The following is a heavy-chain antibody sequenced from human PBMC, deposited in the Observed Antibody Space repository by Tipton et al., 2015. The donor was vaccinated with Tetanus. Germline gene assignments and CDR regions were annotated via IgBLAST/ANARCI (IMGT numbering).Heavy chain of an antibody. CDR2: VYYDGSA. D-gene: IGHD3-16*02. J-gene: IGHJ5*02. CDR1: GDSISSSEYY. Sequence: TLSLTCTVSGDSISSSEYYWGWIRQPPGEGLEWIASVYYDGSAYTNPSLKSRIAISIDTSGSPFSLKVHSVTAADTAFYYCTRHVVEAVPRWFDPWGQGTLVTVSS. CDR3: TRHVVEAVPRWFDP. V-gene: IGHV4-39*01.